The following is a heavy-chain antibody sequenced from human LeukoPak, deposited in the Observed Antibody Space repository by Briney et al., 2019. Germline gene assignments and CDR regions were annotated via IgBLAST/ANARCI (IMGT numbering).Heavy chain of an antibody. CDR1: GFTFSSDA. J-gene: IGHJ4*02. CDR3: AKGQSGYTYGYFH. V-gene: IGHV3-23*01. D-gene: IGHD5-18*01. CDR2: ISGSGVST. Sequence: PGGSLRLSCAASGFTFSSDAMSWVRQAPGKGLEWVSAISGSGVSTYYADSVKGRFTISRDNSKNTLYLQMYSLRAEDTAVYYCAKGQSGYTYGYFHWGQGTLVTVSS.